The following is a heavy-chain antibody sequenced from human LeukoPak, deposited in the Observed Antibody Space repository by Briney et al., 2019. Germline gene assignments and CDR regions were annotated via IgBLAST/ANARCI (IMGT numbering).Heavy chain of an antibody. J-gene: IGHJ4*02. CDR2: INHSGST. Sequence: SETLSLTCAVYGGSFSGYCWSWIRQPPGKGLEWIGEINHSGSTNYNPSLKSRVTISVDTSKNQFSLKLSSVTAADTAVYYCARGQPSIAAAGTGVDYWGQGTLVTVSS. V-gene: IGHV4-34*01. CDR3: ARGQPSIAAAGTGVDY. CDR1: GGSFSGYC. D-gene: IGHD6-13*01.